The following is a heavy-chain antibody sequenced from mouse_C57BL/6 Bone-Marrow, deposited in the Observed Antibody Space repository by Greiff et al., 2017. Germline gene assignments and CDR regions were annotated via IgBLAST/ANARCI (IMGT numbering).Heavy chain of an antibody. CDR2: IDPENGDT. J-gene: IGHJ2*01. D-gene: IGHD2-1*01. V-gene: IGHV14-4*01. Sequence: VQLQQSGAELVRPGASVKLSCTASGFNIKDDYMHWVKQRPEQGLEWIGWIDPENGDTEYASKFQGKATITADTSSNTAYLQISSLTSEDTAVYYCTSGGNFYWGQGTTLTVSS. CDR3: TSGGNFY. CDR1: GFNIKDDY.